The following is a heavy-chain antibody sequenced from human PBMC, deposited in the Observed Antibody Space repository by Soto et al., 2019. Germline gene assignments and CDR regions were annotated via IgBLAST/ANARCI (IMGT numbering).Heavy chain of an antibody. Sequence: PGGSLRLSCAASGFTVSSNYMSWIRPAPGKGLEWGKVIYSGGSTYYADSEKGRFTISRDNSKNTLYLQMNSLRAEDTAAYYCARGGYSSGWYSERADVFDFWGLGTMVPVS. D-gene: IGHD6-19*01. CDR1: GFTVSSNY. V-gene: IGHV3-53*01. J-gene: IGHJ3*01. CDR3: ARGGYSSGWYSERADVFDF. CDR2: IYSGGST.